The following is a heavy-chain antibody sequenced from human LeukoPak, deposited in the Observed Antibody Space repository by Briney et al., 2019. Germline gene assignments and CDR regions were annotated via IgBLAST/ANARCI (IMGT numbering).Heavy chain of an antibody. Sequence: ASVKASCKASGYTFTGYYMHWVRQAPGQGLEWMGRINPNSGGTNYAQKFQGRVTMTRDTSISTAYMELSRLRSDDTAVYYCARASITIFGVTFDYWGQGTLVTVSS. V-gene: IGHV1-2*06. CDR1: GYTFTGYY. D-gene: IGHD3-3*01. CDR3: ARASITIFGVTFDY. CDR2: INPNSGGT. J-gene: IGHJ4*02.